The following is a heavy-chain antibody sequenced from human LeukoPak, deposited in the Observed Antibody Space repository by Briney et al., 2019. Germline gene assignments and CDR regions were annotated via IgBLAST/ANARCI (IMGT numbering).Heavy chain of an antibody. J-gene: IGHJ3*02. CDR2: ISSSSSYI. Sequence: GGSLRLSCAASGFTFSTFSSYSMNWVRQAPGKGLEWVSSISSSSSYIYYADSVKGRFTISRDNAKNSLYLQMNSLRAEDTAVYYCARGHTQDHHQTQGYAFDIWGQGTMVTVSS. CDR1: GFTFSTFSSYS. CDR3: ARGHTQDHHQTQGYAFDI. V-gene: IGHV3-21*04. D-gene: IGHD1-14*01.